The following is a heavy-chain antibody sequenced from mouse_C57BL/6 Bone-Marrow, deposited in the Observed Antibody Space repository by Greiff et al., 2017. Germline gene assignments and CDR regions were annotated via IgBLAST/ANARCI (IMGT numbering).Heavy chain of an antibody. CDR2: IYPSDSET. Sequence: QVQLQQPGAELVRPGSSVKLSCKASGYTFTSYWMDWVKQRPGQGLEWIGNIYPSDSETHYNQKFKDKATLTVDKSSSTAYMQLSSLTSEDSAVYYCAREGTTVDFDVWGTGTTVTVSS. J-gene: IGHJ1*03. V-gene: IGHV1-61*01. CDR1: GYTFTSYW. CDR3: AREGTTVDFDV. D-gene: IGHD1-1*01.